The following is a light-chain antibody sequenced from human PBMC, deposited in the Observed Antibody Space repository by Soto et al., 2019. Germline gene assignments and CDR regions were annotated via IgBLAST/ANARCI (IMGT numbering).Light chain of an antibody. CDR3: HQYLNCPQA. J-gene: IGKJ1*01. CDR1: ESVSTY. V-gene: IGKV3-15*01. Sequence: ETVMTQSPATLSVSPGERVTLSCRASESVSTYLAWYQQKPGQAPRLLIYGASARPTGIPDRFSGSGSGTEFTLIISNLQPEDFALYYCHQYLNCPQAFGQGTKVEIK. CDR2: GAS.